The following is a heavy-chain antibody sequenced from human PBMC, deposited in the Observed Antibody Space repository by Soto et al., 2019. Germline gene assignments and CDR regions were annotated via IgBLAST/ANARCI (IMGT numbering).Heavy chain of an antibody. J-gene: IGHJ1*01. CDR3: AIRWGYCGGDCFSWGFQH. CDR1: GFTFGDYA. Sequence: EVQLLESGGGLVQPGGSLRLSCAASGFTFGDYAMGWVRQAQGKGLGWVSGLSGSGSNTYYAGSVKGRFTISRDNPTDTLYLQMNNLRAEDTAVYFCAIRWGYCGGDCFSWGFQHWGQGTLVTVSS. D-gene: IGHD2-21*02. CDR2: LSGSGSNT. V-gene: IGHV3-23*01.